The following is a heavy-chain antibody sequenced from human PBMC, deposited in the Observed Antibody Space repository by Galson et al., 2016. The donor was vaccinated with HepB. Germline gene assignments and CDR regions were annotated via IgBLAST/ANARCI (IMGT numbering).Heavy chain of an antibody. D-gene: IGHD3-16*01. CDR1: GGSINSGNYY. V-gene: IGHV4-61*02. Sequence: LTCTVSGGSINSGNYYWTWIRQPAGKGLEWIGRIYTSGSTTYSPSLKSRVSISLDTSKNQFSLNLNSVTATDTAVYYCARDLGGDYFDFWGQGALVAVSS. CDR3: ARDLGGDYFDF. CDR2: IYTSGST. J-gene: IGHJ4*02.